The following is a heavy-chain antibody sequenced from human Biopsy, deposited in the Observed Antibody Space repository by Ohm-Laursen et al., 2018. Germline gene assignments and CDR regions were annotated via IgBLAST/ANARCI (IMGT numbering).Heavy chain of an antibody. D-gene: IGHD2-15*01. J-gene: IGHJ6*02. Sequence: SLRLPCAASGFIFSYCGMHWVRQAPGKGLEWVAVISSDGSNKYYADSVKGRFTISRDNSKDTLYLQLNSLRAEDTAVYYCAKDGVAVGAGGDPYYYGMDVWGQGTTVTVSS. V-gene: IGHV3-30*18. CDR2: ISSDGSNK. CDR3: AKDGVAVGAGGDPYYYGMDV. CDR1: GFIFSYCG.